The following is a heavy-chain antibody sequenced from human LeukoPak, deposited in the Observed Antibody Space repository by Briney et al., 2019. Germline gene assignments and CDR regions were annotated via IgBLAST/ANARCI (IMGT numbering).Heavy chain of an antibody. D-gene: IGHD6-19*01. CDR2: IYYSGST. CDR3: AREYTLYRSGWFLDY. CDR1: GGSISSSSYY. J-gene: IGHJ4*02. Sequence: SETLSLTCTVSGGSISSSSYYWGWIRQPPGKGLEWIGSIYYSGSTYYNPSLKSRVTISVDTSKNQFSLKLSSVTAADTAVYYCAREYTLYRSGWFLDYWGQGTLVTVSS. V-gene: IGHV4-39*07.